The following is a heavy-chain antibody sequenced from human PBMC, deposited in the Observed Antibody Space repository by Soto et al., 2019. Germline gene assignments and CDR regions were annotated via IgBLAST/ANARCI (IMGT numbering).Heavy chain of an antibody. D-gene: IGHD6-13*01. CDR2: IWYDGSNK. Sequence: GGSLRLSCAASGFTFSSYGMHWVRQAPGKGLEWVAVIWYDGSNKYYADSVKGRFTISRDNSKNTLYLQMNSLRAEDTAVYYSARDTAIAAAKDYGMDVWGQGTTVTVSS. V-gene: IGHV3-33*01. CDR3: ARDTAIAAAKDYGMDV. J-gene: IGHJ6*02. CDR1: GFTFSSYG.